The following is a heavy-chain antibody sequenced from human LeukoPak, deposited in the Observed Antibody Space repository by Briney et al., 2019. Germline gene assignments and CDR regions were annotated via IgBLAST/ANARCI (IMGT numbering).Heavy chain of an antibody. V-gene: IGHV1-46*01. J-gene: IGHJ3*02. D-gene: IGHD4-23*01. Sequence: GASVKVSCKASGYTFTNYYMHWVRQAPGQGLEWMGIINPSGGSTSYAQKFQGRVTMTRDTSTSTVYMELSSLRSEDTAIYYCARARPPYSGNSLGGAFDIWGQGTMVTVSS. CDR3: ARARPPYSGNSLGGAFDI. CDR1: GYTFTNYY. CDR2: INPSGGST.